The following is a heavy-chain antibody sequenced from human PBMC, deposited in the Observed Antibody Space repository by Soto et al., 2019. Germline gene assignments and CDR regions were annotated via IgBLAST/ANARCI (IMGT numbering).Heavy chain of an antibody. CDR1: GGSISVYY. J-gene: IGHJ4*02. CDR2: IYASGSP. V-gene: IGHV4-59*01. Sequence: SETLSLTCTISGGSISVYYWSWVRQPPGHELEWIGYIYASGSPYYNPSLRSRVTISADSSKNQISLKLTSPTAADTAVYYCARGVGSSPPRYWGRGTLVTVSS. CDR3: ARGVGSSPPRY. D-gene: IGHD1-26*01.